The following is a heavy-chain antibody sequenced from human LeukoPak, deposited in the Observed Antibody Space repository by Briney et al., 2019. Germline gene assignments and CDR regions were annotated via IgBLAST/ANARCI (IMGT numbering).Heavy chain of an antibody. CDR2: IYYSGST. Sequence: SETLSLTCTVSGGSISSSSYYWGWIRQPPGKGLEWIGSIYYSGSTYYNPSLKSRVTISVDTSKNQFSLKLSSVTAADTAVYYCARALNWFDPWGQGTLVTVSS. V-gene: IGHV4-39*07. J-gene: IGHJ5*02. CDR1: GGSISSSSYY. CDR3: ARALNWFDP.